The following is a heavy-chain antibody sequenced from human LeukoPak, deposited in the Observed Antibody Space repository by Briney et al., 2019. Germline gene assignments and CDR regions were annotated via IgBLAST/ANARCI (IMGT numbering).Heavy chain of an antibody. V-gene: IGHV3-66*01. CDR3: ARGFTHDYGDYFDY. CDR2: IYSDSGGST. Sequence: GGSLRLSCAASGFTVSSNYMSWVRQAPGKGLEWVSVIYSDSGGSTYYADSVKGRFTMSRDNSKNALYLHMNSLRAEDTAVYYCARGFTHDYGDYFDYWGQGTLVTVSS. J-gene: IGHJ4*02. CDR1: GFTVSSNY. D-gene: IGHD4-17*01.